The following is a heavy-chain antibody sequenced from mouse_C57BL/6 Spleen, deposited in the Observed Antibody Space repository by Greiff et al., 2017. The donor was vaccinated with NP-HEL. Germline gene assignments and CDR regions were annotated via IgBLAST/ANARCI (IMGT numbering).Heavy chain of an antibody. Sequence: QVQLQQPGPELVKPGASVKISCKASGYAFSSSWMNWVKQRPGKGLEWIGRIYPGDGDTNYNGKFKGKATLTVDKYSSTAYMHLSSLTSEDYAGDFCARDIDTVVTDYWGKGTTLTVSA. CDR2: IYPGDGDT. CDR3: ARDIDTVVTDY. D-gene: IGHD1-1*01. V-gene: IGHV1-82*01. CDR1: GYAFSSSW. J-gene: IGHJ2*01.